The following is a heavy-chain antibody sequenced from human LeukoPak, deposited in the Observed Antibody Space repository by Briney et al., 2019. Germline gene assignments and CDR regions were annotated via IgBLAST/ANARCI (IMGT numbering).Heavy chain of an antibody. CDR1: GGSISSSNW. V-gene: IGHV4-4*02. CDR3: ARDWAVAGRRWFDP. D-gene: IGHD6-19*01. CDR2: IYHSGST. Sequence: PSETLSLTCAVSGGSISSSNWWSWVRQLPGKGLEWIGEIYHSGSTNYNPSLKSRVTISVDKSKNQFSLKLSSVTAADTAVYYCARDWAVAGRRWFDPWGQGTLVTVSS. J-gene: IGHJ5*02.